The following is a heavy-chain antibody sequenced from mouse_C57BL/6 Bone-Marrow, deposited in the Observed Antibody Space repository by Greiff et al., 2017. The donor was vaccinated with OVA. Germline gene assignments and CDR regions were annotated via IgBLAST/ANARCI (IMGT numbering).Heavy chain of an antibody. D-gene: IGHD4-1*01. CDR1: GFTFSSYG. Sequence: EVKLVESGGDLVKPGGSLKLSCAASGFTFSSYGMSWVRQTPDKRLEWVATISSGGSYTYYPDSVKGRFTISRDNATNTLYLQLSSLRSEDTAVYYCARQLTGTGVDYWGQGTTLTVSS. CDR2: ISSGGSYT. CDR3: ARQLTGTGVDY. J-gene: IGHJ2*01. V-gene: IGHV5-6*01.